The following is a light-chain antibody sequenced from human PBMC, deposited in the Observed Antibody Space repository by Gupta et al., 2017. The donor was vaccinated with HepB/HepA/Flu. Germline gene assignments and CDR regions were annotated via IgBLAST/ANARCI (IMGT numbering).Light chain of an antibody. J-gene: IGKJ1*01. Sequence: EIVMSQSPATLYVSPGERATLSCRASQSVNSKLAWYQQKPGQAPRLLIYGASTRATGVPARFSGSGSGTEFTLTISSLQAEDVAVYYCLHYNNWLWTFGQGTKVEIK. CDR3: LHYNNWLWT. V-gene: IGKV3-15*01. CDR2: GAS. CDR1: QSVNSK.